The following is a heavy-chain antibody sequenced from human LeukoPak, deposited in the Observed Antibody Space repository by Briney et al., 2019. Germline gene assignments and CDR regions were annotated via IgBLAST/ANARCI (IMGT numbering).Heavy chain of an antibody. CDR1: GYTLTELS. Sequence: ASVKVSCKVSGYTLTELSMHWVRQAPGKGLEWMGGFDPEDDKTIYAQKFQGRVTMTEDTSTDTAYMELSSLRSGDTAFYYCASSPYSNLPLEYFQHWGQGTLVTVSS. J-gene: IGHJ1*01. CDR2: FDPEDDKT. CDR3: ASSPYSNLPLEYFQH. D-gene: IGHD4-11*01. V-gene: IGHV1-24*01.